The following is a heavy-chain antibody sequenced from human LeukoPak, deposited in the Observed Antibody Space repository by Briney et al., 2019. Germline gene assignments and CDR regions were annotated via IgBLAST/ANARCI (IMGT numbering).Heavy chain of an antibody. CDR1: GFTFSSYA. Sequence: PGGSLRLSCAASGFTFSSYAMHWVRQAPGKGLEYVSAISSNGGSTYYADSVKGRFTISRDNSKNTLYLQMNSLRAEDTAVYYCAKRFRSGYKYFDYWGQGTLVTVSS. J-gene: IGHJ4*02. CDR3: AKRFRSGYKYFDY. CDR2: ISSNGGST. V-gene: IGHV3-64*04. D-gene: IGHD5-24*01.